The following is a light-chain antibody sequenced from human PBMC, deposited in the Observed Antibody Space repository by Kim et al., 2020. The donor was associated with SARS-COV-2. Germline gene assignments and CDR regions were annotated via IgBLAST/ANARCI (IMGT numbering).Light chain of an antibody. Sequence: DIQMTQSPPSLSASVGDTVTITCRASQGISGYLNWYQQKPGKAPKLLVYASSSLQSGVSSRFRGRGSGTDFTLTISSLQPEDFGTYYCQQSYHDRALTFGGGTKVDIK. CDR2: ASS. J-gene: IGKJ4*01. V-gene: IGKV1-39*01. CDR3: QQSYHDRALT. CDR1: QGISGY.